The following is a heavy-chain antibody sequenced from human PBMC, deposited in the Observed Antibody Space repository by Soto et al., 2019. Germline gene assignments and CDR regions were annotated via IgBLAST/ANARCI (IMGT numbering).Heavy chain of an antibody. CDR1: GFTFSSYA. D-gene: IGHD3-10*01. CDR2: ISYDESKK. CDR3: ARGFGPTHPFGMDV. V-gene: IGHV3-30-3*01. Sequence: QVQLVESGGGVVQPGTSLRLSCAASGFTFSSYAMYWVRQAPGKGLEWLALISYDESKKYHADSVKGRFTISRDNSKNIFFLQMNSLRAEDTALYPCARGFGPTHPFGMDVWGQGTTVTVSS. J-gene: IGHJ6*02.